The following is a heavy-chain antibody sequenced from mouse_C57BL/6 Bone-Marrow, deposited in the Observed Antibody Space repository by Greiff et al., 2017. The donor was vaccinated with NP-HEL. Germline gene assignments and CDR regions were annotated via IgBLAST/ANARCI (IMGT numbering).Heavy chain of an antibody. CDR1: GYSITSGYY. V-gene: IGHV3-6*01. D-gene: IGHD2-10*02. Sequence: EVKLQESGPGLVKPSQSLSLTCSVSGYSITSGYYWNWIRRFPGNQLEWVGSISYDGSNNYSPSLQNRISITRDTSKNQFVLKLNSVTAEDTATYYCAIAYGNYLDYWGQGTTLTVSS. J-gene: IGHJ2*01. CDR3: AIAYGNYLDY. CDR2: ISYDGSN.